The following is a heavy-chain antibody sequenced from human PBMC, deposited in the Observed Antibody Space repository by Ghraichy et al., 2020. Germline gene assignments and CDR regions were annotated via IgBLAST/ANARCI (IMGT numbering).Heavy chain of an antibody. J-gene: IGHJ4*02. CDR3: ARGGVEVVIAIPTGDY. CDR2: INPNSGGT. V-gene: IGHV1-2*06. Sequence: ASVKVSCKASGYTFTGYYMHWVRQAPGQGLEWMGRINPNSGGTNYAQKFQGRVTMTRDTSISTAYMELSRLRSDDTAVYYCARGGVEVVIAIPTGDYWGQGTLVTVSS. D-gene: IGHD2-21*01. CDR1: GYTFTGYY.